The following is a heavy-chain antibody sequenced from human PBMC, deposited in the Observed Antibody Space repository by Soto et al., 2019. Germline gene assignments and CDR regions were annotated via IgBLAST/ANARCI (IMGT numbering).Heavy chain of an antibody. Sequence: EVHLVETGGDLIQSGGSLRLSCAASGFAVSSSYMMWVRQAPGKGLECISVTYTTGSTRYAESVKGRFTVSRDDSKNTVYLQMNSLRADDTAVYYCARDPPIPSDYAMDVWGQGTTVIVSS. CDR3: ARDPPIPSDYAMDV. CDR2: TYTTGST. CDR1: GFAVSSSY. V-gene: IGHV3-53*02. D-gene: IGHD2-2*02. J-gene: IGHJ6*02.